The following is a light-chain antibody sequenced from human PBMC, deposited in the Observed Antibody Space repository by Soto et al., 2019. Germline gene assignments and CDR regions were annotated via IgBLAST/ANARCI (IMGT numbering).Light chain of an antibody. V-gene: IGKV3-11*01. CDR2: DAS. CDR3: QQRSNWPPWT. J-gene: IGKJ1*01. Sequence: EVVLSQSRAPPCLSPGARAALSCTASQSVSSYLAWYQQKPGQAPRLXIYDASNRATGIPARFSGSGSGTDFTLTISSLEPEDFAVYYCQQRSNWPPWTFAQGTKVDIK. CDR1: QSVSSY.